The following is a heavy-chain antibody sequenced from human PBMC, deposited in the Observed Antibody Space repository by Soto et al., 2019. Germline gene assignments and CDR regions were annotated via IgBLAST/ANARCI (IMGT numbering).Heavy chain of an antibody. Sequence: QVQLQESGPGLVKPSETLSLTCTVSGGAIGSYYWNWIRQPPGKGLEWIGYIYYSGSTNYNPSLKSRVTLSVDTSKNQFSLKLSSVTAADTAVYYCAREGYSSSWYYYYAMDVWGQGTTVTVSS. V-gene: IGHV4-59*01. CDR2: IYYSGST. J-gene: IGHJ6*02. D-gene: IGHD6-13*01. CDR3: AREGYSSSWYYYYAMDV. CDR1: GGAIGSYY.